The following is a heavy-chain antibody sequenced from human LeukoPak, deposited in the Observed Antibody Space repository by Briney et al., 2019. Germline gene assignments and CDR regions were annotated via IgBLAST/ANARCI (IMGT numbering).Heavy chain of an antibody. V-gene: IGHV4-59*12. Sequence: QASETLSLTCTVSGGSIGNYYWSWIRQPPGKGLEWIGYIYFSGSTSYNPSLKSRVTISVDTSKNQFSLKLSSVTAADTAVYYCGRIHRDSGSPTWFYWGQGTLVTVSS. D-gene: IGHD3-10*01. CDR1: GGSIGNYY. CDR2: IYFSGST. CDR3: GRIHRDSGSPTWFY. J-gene: IGHJ4*02.